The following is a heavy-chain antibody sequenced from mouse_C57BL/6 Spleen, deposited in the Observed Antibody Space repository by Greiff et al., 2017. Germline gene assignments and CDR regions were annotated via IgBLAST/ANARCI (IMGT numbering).Heavy chain of an antibody. J-gene: IGHJ2*01. V-gene: IGHV1-64*01. CDR2: IHPNSGST. D-gene: IGHD1-1*01. CDR3: ARSAITTVVATGFDY. Sequence: QVQLQQPGAELVKPGASVKLSCKASGYTFTSFWMHWVTQRPGQGLEWIGMIHPNSGSTNYNEKFKSKATLTVDKSSSTAYMQLSSLTSEDSAVYYCARSAITTVVATGFDYWGQGTTLTVSS. CDR1: GYTFTSFW.